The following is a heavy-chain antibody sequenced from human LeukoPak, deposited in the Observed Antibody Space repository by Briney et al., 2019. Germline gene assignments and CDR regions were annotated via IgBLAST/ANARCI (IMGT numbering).Heavy chain of an antibody. D-gene: IGHD4-11*01. Sequence: GESLKISCKASGYSFTPTRSAGCARCPGKAWSGWGSYSPSFQGQVTISADKSVSTAYLQWSSLKASDTAMYYCARHWWGIDYMPKNNWFDPWGQGTLVTVSS. CDR1: GYSFTPTR. V-gene: IGHV5-51*01. J-gene: IGHJ5*02. CDR3: ARHWWGIDYMPKNNWFDP.